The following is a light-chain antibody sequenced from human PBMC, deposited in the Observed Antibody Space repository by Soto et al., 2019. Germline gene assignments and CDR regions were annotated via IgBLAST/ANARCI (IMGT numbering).Light chain of an antibody. CDR3: GAWDSSLSVVL. J-gene: IGLJ2*01. V-gene: IGLV1-51*01. Sequence: QSVLTQPPSMSAAPGQKVTISCSGSTSNIENNYVSWYQHLPGTAPKLLFYDNDERPSGIHDRFSASKSGTSATLGITGLQIGDEADYYCGAWDSSLSVVLFGGGTKVTVL. CDR1: TSNIENNY. CDR2: DND.